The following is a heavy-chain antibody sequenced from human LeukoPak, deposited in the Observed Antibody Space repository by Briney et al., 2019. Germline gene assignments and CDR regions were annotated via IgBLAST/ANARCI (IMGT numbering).Heavy chain of an antibody. CDR2: IYYSGST. Sequence: SATLSLTCTVSGGSISSYYWSWIRPPPGKGLEWIGYIYYSGSTNYNPSLKSRVTIPVDTSKNQFSLKLSSVTAADTAVYYCARGVDGDYWGQGTLVTVSS. J-gene: IGHJ4*02. CDR3: ARGVDGDY. CDR1: GGSISSYY. V-gene: IGHV4-59*01. D-gene: IGHD5-24*01.